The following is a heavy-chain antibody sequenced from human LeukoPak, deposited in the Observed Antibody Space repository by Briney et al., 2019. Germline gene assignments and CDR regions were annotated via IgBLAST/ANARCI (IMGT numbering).Heavy chain of an antibody. J-gene: IGHJ4*02. Sequence: PGGSLRLSCAASGFTFSSYAMSWVRQAPGKGLEWVAVIWYDGSNKYYADSVKGRFTISRDNSENTLYLQMNSLRAEDTALYYCASDGIAVDRGIGYFDYWGQGTLVTVSS. CDR1: GFTFSSYA. CDR2: IWYDGSNK. D-gene: IGHD6-13*01. V-gene: IGHV3-33*08. CDR3: ASDGIAVDRGIGYFDY.